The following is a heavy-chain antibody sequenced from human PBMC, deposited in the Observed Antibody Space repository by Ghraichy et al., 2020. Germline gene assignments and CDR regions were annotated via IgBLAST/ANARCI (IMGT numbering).Heavy chain of an antibody. CDR2: INHSGST. CDR3: AREWVVHSSGYPRGRHYYYGMDV. J-gene: IGHJ6*02. Sequence: SETLSLTCAVYGGSFSGYYWSWIRQPPGKGLEWIGEINHSGSTNYNPSLKSRVTISVDTSKNQFSLKLSSVTAADTAVYYCAREWVVHSSGYPRGRHYYYGMDVWGQGTTVTVSS. V-gene: IGHV4-34*01. CDR1: GGSFSGYY. D-gene: IGHD3-22*01.